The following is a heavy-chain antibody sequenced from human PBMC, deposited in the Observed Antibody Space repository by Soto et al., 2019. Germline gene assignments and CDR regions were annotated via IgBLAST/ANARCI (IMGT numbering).Heavy chain of an antibody. CDR3: ARGRGYSYGYIYYYYGMDV. J-gene: IGHJ6*02. CDR2: INHSGST. Sequence: PSETLSLTCAVYGGSFSGYYWSCIRQPPGKGLEWIGEINHSGSTNYNPSLKSRVTISVDTSKNQFSLKLSSVTAADTAVYYCARGRGYSYGYIYYYYGMDVWGQGTTVTVSS. CDR1: GGSFSGYY. V-gene: IGHV4-34*01. D-gene: IGHD5-18*01.